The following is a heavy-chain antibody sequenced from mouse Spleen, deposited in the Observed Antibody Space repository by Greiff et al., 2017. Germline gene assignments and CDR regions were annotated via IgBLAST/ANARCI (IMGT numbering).Heavy chain of an antibody. Sequence: EVQGVESGGGLVKPGGSLKLSCAASGFTFSSYGMSWVRQTPEKRLEWVATISGGGSYTYYPDSVKGRFTISRDNAKNNLYLQMSSLRSEDTALYYCARVYGNYWYFDVWGAGTTVTVSS. CDR3: ARVYGNYWYFDV. V-gene: IGHV5-9-2*01. D-gene: IGHD2-1*01. CDR1: GFTFSSYG. J-gene: IGHJ1*01. CDR2: ISGGGSYT.